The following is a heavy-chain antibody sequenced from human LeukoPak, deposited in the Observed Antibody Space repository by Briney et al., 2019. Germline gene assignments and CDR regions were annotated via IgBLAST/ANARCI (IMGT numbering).Heavy chain of an antibody. J-gene: IGHJ4*02. V-gene: IGHV1-69*13. CDR2: IIPIFGTA. D-gene: IGHD5-18*01. Sequence: SVKVSCKASGGTFSSYAISWVRQAPGQGLEWMGGIIPIFGTANYAQKFQGRVTITADESTSTAYMELSSLRSEDTAVYYCARGDVDTAMEYYFDYWGRGTLVTVSS. CDR1: GGTFSSYA. CDR3: ARGDVDTAMEYYFDY.